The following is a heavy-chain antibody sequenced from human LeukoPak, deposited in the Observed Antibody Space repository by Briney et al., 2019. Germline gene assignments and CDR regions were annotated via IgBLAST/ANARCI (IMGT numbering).Heavy chain of an antibody. CDR2: INHSGST. Sequence: SETLSHTCAVYGGSFSGYYWSRIRQPPGKGLEWIGEINHSGSTNYNPSLKSRVTISVDTSKNQFSLKLSSVTAADTAVYYCARAFYPGYYSYMAVWGKGTTVTVSS. V-gene: IGHV4-34*01. J-gene: IGHJ6*03. D-gene: IGHD3-3*02. CDR3: ARAFYPGYYSYMAV. CDR1: GGSFSGYY.